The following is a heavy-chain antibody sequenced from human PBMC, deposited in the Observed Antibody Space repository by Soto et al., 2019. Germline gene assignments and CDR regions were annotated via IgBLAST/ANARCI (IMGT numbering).Heavy chain of an antibody. CDR2: INPSGGST. CDR3: AREPMIVVVITGDAFDI. J-gene: IGHJ3*02. D-gene: IGHD3-22*01. CDR1: GYTFTSYY. V-gene: IGHV1-46*01. Sequence: ASVRVSCKASGYTFTSYYMHLVRHAPGQGLEWMGIINPSGGSTSYAQKFQGRVTMTRDTSTSTVYMELSSLRSEDTAVYYCAREPMIVVVITGDAFDIWGQGTMVTVSS.